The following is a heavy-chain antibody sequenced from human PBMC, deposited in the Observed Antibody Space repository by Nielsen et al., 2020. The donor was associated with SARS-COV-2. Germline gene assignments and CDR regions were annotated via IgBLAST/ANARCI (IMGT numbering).Heavy chain of an antibody. Sequence: GESLKISCAASGFTFSDYYMTWIRQVPGKGLEWISDISSSGSLIYYADAVKGRFTISRDNAKNSLYLQMNSLRAEDTAVYYCTRVSSMWLTYMDVWGQGTTVTVSS. J-gene: IGHJ6*02. V-gene: IGHV3-11*04. CDR1: GFTFSDYY. CDR3: TRVSSMWLTYMDV. D-gene: IGHD6-19*01. CDR2: ISSSGSLI.